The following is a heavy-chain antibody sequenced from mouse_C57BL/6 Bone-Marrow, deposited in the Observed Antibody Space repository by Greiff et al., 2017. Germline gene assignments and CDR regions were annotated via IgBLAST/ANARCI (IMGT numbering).Heavy chain of an antibody. D-gene: IGHD6-5*01. CDR2: INPNNGGT. Sequence: VQLQPSGPELVKPGASVKMSCKASGYTFTDYNMHWVKQSHGKSLEWIGYINPNNGGTSYNQKFKGKATLTVNKSSSTAYMELRSLTSEDSAVYYCARPIGSAWFAYWGQGTLVTVSA. J-gene: IGHJ3*01. CDR3: ARPIGSAWFAY. V-gene: IGHV1-22*01. CDR1: GYTFTDYN.